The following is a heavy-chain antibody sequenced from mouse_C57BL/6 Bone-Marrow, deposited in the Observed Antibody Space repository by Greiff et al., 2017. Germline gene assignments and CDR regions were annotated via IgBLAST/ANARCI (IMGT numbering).Heavy chain of an antibody. CDR2: INPNYGTT. Sequence: VQLKQSGPELVKPGASVKISCKASGYSFTDYNMNWVKQSNGKSLEWIGVINPNYGTTSYNQKFKGKATLTVDQSSSTAYMQLNILTSEDSAVYDCARVYDYDYAMDYWGQGTSVTVSS. J-gene: IGHJ4*01. V-gene: IGHV1-39*01. CDR3: ARVYDYDYAMDY. CDR1: GYSFTDYN. D-gene: IGHD2-4*01.